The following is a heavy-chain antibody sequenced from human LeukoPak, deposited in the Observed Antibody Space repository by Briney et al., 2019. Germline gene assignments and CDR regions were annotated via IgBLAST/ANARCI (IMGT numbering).Heavy chain of an antibody. Sequence: PGGSLSLSCAASGFTFSSYAMSWVRQAPGKGLEWVSGISGSGGSTYYADSVKGRFTISRDNSKNTLYLQMNSLRAEDTAVYYCAKDGSWYSSSPNWFDPWGQGTLVTVSS. V-gene: IGHV3-23*01. CDR3: AKDGSWYSSSPNWFDP. CDR1: GFTFSSYA. CDR2: ISGSGGST. D-gene: IGHD6-19*01. J-gene: IGHJ5*02.